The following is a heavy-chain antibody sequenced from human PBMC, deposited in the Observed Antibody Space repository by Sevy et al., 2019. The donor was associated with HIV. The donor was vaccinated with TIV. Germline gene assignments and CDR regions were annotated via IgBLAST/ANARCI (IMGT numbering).Heavy chain of an antibody. D-gene: IGHD3-22*01. CDR2: IYYSGST. J-gene: IGHJ4*02. Sequence: WETLSLTCTVSGGSISSSSYYWGWIRQLPGKGLEWIGRIYYSGSTYYNPSLKSRVTISVDTSKYQFSLKLSSVTDADTAVYYCGSVYYYDSSVYFDYWGQGTLVTVSS. V-gene: IGHV4-39*01. CDR1: GGSISSSSYY. CDR3: GSVYYYDSSVYFDY.